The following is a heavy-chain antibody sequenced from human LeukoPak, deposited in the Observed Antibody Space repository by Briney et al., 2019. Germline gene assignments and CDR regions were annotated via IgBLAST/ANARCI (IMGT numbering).Heavy chain of an antibody. D-gene: IGHD3-22*01. V-gene: IGHV3-21*01. CDR3: ARDSYDSSGYFDY. CDR1: GFTFSSYS. Sequence: GGSLRLSCAASGFTFSSYSMNWVRQAPEKGLEWVSSISSSSSYIYYADSVKGRFTISRDNAKNSLYLQMNSLRAENTAVYYCARDSYDSSGYFDYWGQGTLVTVSS. J-gene: IGHJ4*02. CDR2: ISSSSSYI.